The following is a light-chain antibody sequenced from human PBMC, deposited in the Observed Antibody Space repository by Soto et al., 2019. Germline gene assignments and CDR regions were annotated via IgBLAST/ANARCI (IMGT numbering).Light chain of an antibody. V-gene: IGLV1-47*01. J-gene: IGLJ1*01. CDR3: AAWDDSLTTGV. CDR1: RSNIGSNY. CDR2: RNN. Sequence: QAVVTQPPSASGAPGQRVTISCSGARSNIGSNYVYWYQQFPGTAPKLLISRNNERPSGVPDRFSGSKSGTSASLAISGLRSEDEADYYCAAWDDSLTTGVFGTGTQLTVL.